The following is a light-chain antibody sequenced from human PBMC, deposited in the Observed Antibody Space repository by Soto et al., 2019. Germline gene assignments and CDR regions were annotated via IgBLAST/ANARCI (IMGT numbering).Light chain of an antibody. V-gene: IGKV3-20*01. Sequence: EIVMTQSPATLSVSPGERATLSCRASESVSRNLAWYQQNPGQAPRLLIYGASNRATGIPDKFSGSGSGTDFTLTISRLEPEDFAVYYCQQYGTSPRTFGQGTKVDIK. J-gene: IGKJ1*01. CDR1: ESVSRN. CDR3: QQYGTSPRT. CDR2: GAS.